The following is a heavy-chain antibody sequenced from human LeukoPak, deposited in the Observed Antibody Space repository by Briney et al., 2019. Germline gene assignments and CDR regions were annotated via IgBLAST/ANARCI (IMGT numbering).Heavy chain of an antibody. Sequence: SQTLSLTCAVSGGSFSSGGYSWSWIRQPPGKGLEWIGYIYHSGSAYYNPSLKSRVTMSVDRSWNQFSLKVNSVTAADTAVYYCARGGSGSYRPFDPWGRGTLVTVSS. J-gene: IGHJ5*02. CDR2: IYHSGSA. V-gene: IGHV4-30-2*01. CDR3: ARGGSGSYRPFDP. CDR1: GGSFSSGGYS. D-gene: IGHD3-10*01.